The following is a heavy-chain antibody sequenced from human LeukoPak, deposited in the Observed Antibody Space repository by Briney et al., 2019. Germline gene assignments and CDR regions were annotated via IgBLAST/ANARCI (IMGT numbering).Heavy chain of an antibody. CDR1: GYTFTGYY. CDR2: INPNSGGT. J-gene: IGHJ6*02. Sequence: ASVKVSCKASGYTFTGYYMHWVRQAPGQGLEWMGWINPNSGGTNYAQKFQGRVTMTRDTSISTAYMELSRLRSDDTAVYYCARGNDFYYYYGMDVWGQGTTVTVSS. CDR3: ARGNDFYYYYGMDV. V-gene: IGHV1-2*02.